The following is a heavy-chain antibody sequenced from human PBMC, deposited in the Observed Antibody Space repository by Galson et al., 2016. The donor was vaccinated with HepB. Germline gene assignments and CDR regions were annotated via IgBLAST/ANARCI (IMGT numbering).Heavy chain of an antibody. CDR2: VSHSGDS. Sequence: SETLSLTCTFHGVSLSDYYWSWIRQSPGKGLAWIGEVSHSGDSKYITSLRSRLTMSVDTSKNHFSLNLKSVTAADTAVYYCRLAYCNPDCTDHWGQGPLVTVSS. J-gene: IGHJ4*02. V-gene: IGHV4-34*01. CDR1: GVSLSDYY. CDR3: RLAYCNPDCTDH. D-gene: IGHD2-21*01.